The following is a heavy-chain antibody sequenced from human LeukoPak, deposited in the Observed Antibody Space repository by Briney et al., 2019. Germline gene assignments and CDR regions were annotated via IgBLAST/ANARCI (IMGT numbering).Heavy chain of an antibody. CDR2: IIPIFGTA. D-gene: IGHD3-22*01. Sequence: SVKVSCKASGGTFSSYAISWVRQAPGQGLEWMGRIIPIFGTANYAQKFQGRVTITTDESTRTAYMELSSLRSEDTAVYYCAREDSSGYYPYYFDYWGQGTLVTVSS. CDR1: GGTFSSYA. CDR3: AREDSSGYYPYYFDY. J-gene: IGHJ4*02. V-gene: IGHV1-69*05.